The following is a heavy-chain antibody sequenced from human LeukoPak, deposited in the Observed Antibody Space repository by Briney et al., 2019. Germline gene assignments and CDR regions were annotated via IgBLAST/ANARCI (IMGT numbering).Heavy chain of an antibody. Sequence: GGSLRLSCAASGFTFSSYWMHWVRQAPGKGLVWVSRINSDGSSTSYADSVKGRFTISRDNAKNTLYLQMNSLRAEDTAVYYCASLEWELPWGYYYYYMDVWGKGTTVTVSS. CDR1: GFTFSSYW. V-gene: IGHV3-74*01. J-gene: IGHJ6*03. CDR2: INSDGSST. CDR3: ASLEWELPWGYYYYYMDV. D-gene: IGHD1-26*01.